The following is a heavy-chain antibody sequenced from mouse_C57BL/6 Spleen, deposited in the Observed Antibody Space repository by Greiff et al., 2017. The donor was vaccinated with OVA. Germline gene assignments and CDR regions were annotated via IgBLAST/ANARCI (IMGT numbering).Heavy chain of an antibody. CDR2: IDPSDSYT. J-gene: IGHJ4*01. CDR1: GYTFTSYW. Sequence: QLKQPGAELVMPGASVKLSCKASGYTFTSYWMHWVKQRPGQGLEWIGEIDPSDSYTNYNQKFKGKSTLTVDKSSSTAYMQLSSLTSEDSAVYYCARRGDYYAMDYWGQGTSVTVSS. V-gene: IGHV1-69*01. CDR3: ARRGDYYAMDY.